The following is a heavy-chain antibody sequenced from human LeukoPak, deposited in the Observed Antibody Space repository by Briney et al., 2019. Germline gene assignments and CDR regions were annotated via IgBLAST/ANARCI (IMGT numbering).Heavy chain of an antibody. CDR2: IYTSGST. V-gene: IGHV4-61*02. CDR1: CGSISSGSYN. Sequence: PSETLSLTCSVACGSISSGSYNWSWLRTPAGKGLEGNGRIYTSGSTNYNPSLKSRVTISVDTSKNQFSLKLSSVTAADTAVYYCARVVAVAETYYFDYWGQGTLVTVSS. CDR3: ARVVAVAETYYFDY. J-gene: IGHJ4*02. D-gene: IGHD6-19*01.